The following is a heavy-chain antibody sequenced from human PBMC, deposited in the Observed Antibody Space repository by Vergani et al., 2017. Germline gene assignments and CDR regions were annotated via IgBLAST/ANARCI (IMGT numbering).Heavy chain of an antibody. CDR2: ISYDGSNK. V-gene: IGHV3-30*04. D-gene: IGHD3-10*01. CDR1: GFTFSSYA. Sequence: QVQLVESGGGVVQPGRSLRLSCAASGFTFSSYAMHWVRQAPGKGLEWVAVISYDGSNKYYADSVKGRFTISRDNSKNTLYLQMNSLRAEDTAVYYCARAQIWFGEFEYYFDYRGQGTLVTVSS. J-gene: IGHJ4*02. CDR3: ARAQIWFGEFEYYFDY.